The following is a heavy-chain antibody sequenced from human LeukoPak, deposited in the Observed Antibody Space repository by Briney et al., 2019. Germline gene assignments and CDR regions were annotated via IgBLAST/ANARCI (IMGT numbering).Heavy chain of an antibody. CDR1: GYSISSGYY. CDR3: ARLRGAGSWYFDL. D-gene: IGHD3-10*01. V-gene: IGHV4-38-2*02. CDR2: IYHSGST. Sequence: PSETLSLTCTVSGYSISSGYYWGWIRQPPGKGLEWIGSIYHSGSTYYNPSLKSRVTISVDTSKNQFSLKLTSVTAADTAVYYCARLRGAGSWYFDLWGRGTLVTVSS. J-gene: IGHJ2*01.